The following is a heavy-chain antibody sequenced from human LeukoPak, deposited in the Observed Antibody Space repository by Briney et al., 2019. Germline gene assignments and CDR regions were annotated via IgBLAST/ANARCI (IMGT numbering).Heavy chain of an antibody. V-gene: IGHV3-33*06. CDR2: IWYDGSNK. Sequence: GGSLRLSCAASGFTFSSYGMHWVRQAPGKGLEWVAVIWYDGSNKYYADSVKGRFTICRDNSKNTLYLQMNSLRAEDTAVYYCAKEGARIAARYNWFDPWGQGTLVTVSS. J-gene: IGHJ5*02. D-gene: IGHD6-6*01. CDR3: AKEGARIAARYNWFDP. CDR1: GFTFSSYG.